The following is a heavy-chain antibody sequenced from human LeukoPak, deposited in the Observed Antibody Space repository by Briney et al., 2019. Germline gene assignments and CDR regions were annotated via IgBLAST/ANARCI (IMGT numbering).Heavy chain of an antibody. V-gene: IGHV3-48*03. Sequence: GGSLRLSCAASGFTFSSYEMNWVRQAPGKGLEWVSYISSSGSTIYYADSVKGRFTISRDNAKNSLYLQMNSLRAEDTAVYYCARGRWSSGWEDYWGQGTLVTVSS. CDR3: ARGRWSSGWEDY. J-gene: IGHJ4*02. D-gene: IGHD6-19*01. CDR2: ISSSGSTI. CDR1: GFTFSSYE.